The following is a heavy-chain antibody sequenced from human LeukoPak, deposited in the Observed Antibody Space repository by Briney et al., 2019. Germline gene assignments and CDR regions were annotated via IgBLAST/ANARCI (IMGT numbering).Heavy chain of an antibody. CDR1: GFTFGDYA. CDR2: ITWNSGNI. Sequence: PGGSLRLSCAASGFTFGDYAMHWVRQPPGKGLEWVSGITWNSGNIGYADSVKGRFTISRDNAKNSLYLQMNSLRSDDMAVYYCVRGINMIKRVTGFEYWGQGTRVTVSS. CDR3: VRGINMIKRVTGFEY. D-gene: IGHD3-22*01. V-gene: IGHV3-9*03. J-gene: IGHJ4*02.